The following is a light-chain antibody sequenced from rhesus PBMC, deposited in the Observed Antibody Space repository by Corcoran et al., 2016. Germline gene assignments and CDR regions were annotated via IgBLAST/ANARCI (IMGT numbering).Light chain of an antibody. CDR1: RGISNY. V-gene: IGKV1S14*01. CDR2: YVS. J-gene: IGKJ1*01. CDR3: QQHYSSPWT. Sequence: DIQMTQSPSSLSASVGDTVTITCRASRGISNYLAWYQQKPGKAPKPLIYYVSNLESGVPSRFSGSGSGTDFTLTISSLQPEDFATYSCQQHYSSPWTFGQGTKVEIK.